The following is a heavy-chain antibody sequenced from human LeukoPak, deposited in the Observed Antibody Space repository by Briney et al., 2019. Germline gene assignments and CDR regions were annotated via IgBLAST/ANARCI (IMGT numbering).Heavy chain of an antibody. CDR3: AGLSSGYYYSSGDLDF. Sequence: ASVKVSCKASGYTFTSYAMHWVRQPPGQRLEWMGWINAGNGNTKYSQKFQGRVTITRDTSASTAYMELSSLRSEDTAVYYCAGLSSGYYYSSGDLDFWGQGTLVIVSA. CDR1: GYTFTSYA. J-gene: IGHJ4*02. D-gene: IGHD3-22*01. CDR2: INAGNGNT. V-gene: IGHV1-3*01.